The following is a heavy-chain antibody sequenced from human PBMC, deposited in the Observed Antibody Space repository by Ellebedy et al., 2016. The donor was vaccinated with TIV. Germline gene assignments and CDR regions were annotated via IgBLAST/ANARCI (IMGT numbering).Heavy chain of an antibody. CDR2: VSDCGGSA. CDR3: VKGNSFGSKSAFDI. J-gene: IGHJ3*02. Sequence: PGGSLRLSGAASGFTFDTYAMSRVRQAPGKGLEWLSTVSDCGGSAYYADSGRGRFTISRDNSKKTLDLQMDSLRAEDTAVYYCVKGNSFGSKSAFDIWGQGTMVTVSS. V-gene: IGHV3-23*01. D-gene: IGHD5-18*01. CDR1: GFTFDTYA.